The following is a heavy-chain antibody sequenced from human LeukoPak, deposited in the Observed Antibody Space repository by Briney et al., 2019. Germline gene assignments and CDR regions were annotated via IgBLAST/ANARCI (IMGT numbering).Heavy chain of an antibody. J-gene: IGHJ5*02. CDR1: GGSFSSYY. V-gene: IGHV4-34*01. CDR3: ARDRGKSEYQLRFSWFDP. D-gene: IGHD2-2*01. Sequence: PSETLSLTCAVYGGSFSSYYWGWIRQPPGKGLEWIGGIYYSGSTYYNPSLKSRVTISVDTSKNQFSLKLSSVTAADTAVYYCARDRGKSEYQLRFSWFDPWGQGTLVTVSS. CDR2: IYYSGST.